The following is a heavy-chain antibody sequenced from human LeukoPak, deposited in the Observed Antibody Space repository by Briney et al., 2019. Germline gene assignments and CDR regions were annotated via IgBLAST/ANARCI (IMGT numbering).Heavy chain of an antibody. CDR1: GFSFDDFA. V-gene: IGHV3-9*01. CDR2: ITWNDGTI. CDR3: AKGTGDMGYYFDY. J-gene: IGHJ4*02. D-gene: IGHD7-27*01. Sequence: PGGSLRLSCAASGFSFDDFAMHWVRQAPGKGLEWFSGITWNDGTIDYADSVKGRFTISRDNAKNSLYLQMSGLRAEDTAVYYCAKGTGDMGYYFDYWGQGTLVTVSS.